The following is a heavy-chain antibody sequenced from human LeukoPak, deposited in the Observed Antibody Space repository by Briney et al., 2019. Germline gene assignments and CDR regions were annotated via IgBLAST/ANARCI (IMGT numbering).Heavy chain of an antibody. CDR1: GYTFTGYY. V-gene: IGHV1-2*02. D-gene: IGHD4-23*01. J-gene: IGHJ5*02. CDR2: INPNSGGT. CDR3: ARDLGWPGGNTRNWFDP. Sequence: ASVKVSCKASGYTFTGYYMHWVRQAPGQGLEWMGWINPNSGGTNYAQKFQGRVTMTRVTSISTAYMELSRLRSDDTAVYYCARDLGWPGGNTRNWFDPWGQGTLVTVSS.